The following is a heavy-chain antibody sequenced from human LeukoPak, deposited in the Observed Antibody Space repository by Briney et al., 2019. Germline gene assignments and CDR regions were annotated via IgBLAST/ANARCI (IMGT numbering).Heavy chain of an antibody. CDR1: GGSISSYY. CDR2: IYYSGST. J-gene: IGHJ4*02. Sequence: SETLSLTCTVSGGSISSYYWSWIRQPPGKGLEWIGYIYYSGSTNYNPSLKSRVTISVDTSKNQFSLKLSSVTAADTAVYYCARIGTDYYDSSGHIDYWGQGTLVTVSS. V-gene: IGHV4-59*08. D-gene: IGHD3-22*01. CDR3: ARIGTDYYDSSGHIDY.